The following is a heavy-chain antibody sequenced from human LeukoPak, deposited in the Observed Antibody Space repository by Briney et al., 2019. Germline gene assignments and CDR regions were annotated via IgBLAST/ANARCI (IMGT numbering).Heavy chain of an antibody. V-gene: IGHV4-39*07. CDR1: GGSIRSSYYY. D-gene: IGHD3-10*01. J-gene: IGHJ4*02. CDR2: IYDSGST. CDR3: ARGGGYGSGSYLFDY. Sequence: SETLSLTCTVSGGSIRSSYYYWGWIRQPPGKGLEWIGSIYDSGSTNYNPSLKSRVTISVDTSKNQFSLKLSSVTAADTAVYYCARGGGYGSGSYLFDYWGQGTLVTVSS.